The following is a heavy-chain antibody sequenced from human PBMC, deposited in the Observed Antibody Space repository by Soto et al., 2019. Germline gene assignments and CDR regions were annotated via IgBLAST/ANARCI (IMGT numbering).Heavy chain of an antibody. D-gene: IGHD2-2*01. V-gene: IGHV1-8*01. CDR3: AARYCISTSCYASSDYYYGMDV. J-gene: IGHJ6*02. CDR2: MNPNSGNT. CDR1: GYTFTSYD. Sequence: QVQLVQSGAEVKKPGASVKVSCKASGYTFTSYDINWVRQATGQGLEWMGWMNPNSGNTGYAQKFQGRVTMTRNTPISTAYMELSSLRSEDTAVYYCAARYCISTSCYASSDYYYGMDVWGQGTTVTVSS.